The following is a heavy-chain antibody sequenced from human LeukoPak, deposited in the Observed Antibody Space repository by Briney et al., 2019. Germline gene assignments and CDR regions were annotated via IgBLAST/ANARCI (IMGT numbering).Heavy chain of an antibody. V-gene: IGHV3-23*01. CDR1: GFTFSSYG. CDR3: VRERFNNDHEA. Sequence: GGSLRLSCAASGFTFSSYGMSWVRQAPGKGLEWVSAISGSGGSTYYADSVKGRFTISRDNSRNTLDLQMNSLRVEDTAVYYCVRERFNNDHEAWGQGILVTVSS. J-gene: IGHJ5*02. CDR2: ISGSGGST. D-gene: IGHD1-1*01.